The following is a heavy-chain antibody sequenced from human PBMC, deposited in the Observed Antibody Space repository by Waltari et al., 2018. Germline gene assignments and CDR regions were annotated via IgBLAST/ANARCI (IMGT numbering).Heavy chain of an antibody. Sequence: EVQLVESGGGLVKPGGSNSLSCAASGFTVSDAWLTWVRRAPGKGLEWVARIKSESDGGKTDYAAPVKDRFTISRDDSENKVFLQMNGLKSEDTGVYYCTTVSHTGSYYRYYYMDVWGEGTTVTISS. CDR2: IKSESDGGKT. CDR3: TTVSHTGSYYRYYYMDV. CDR1: GFTVSDAW. J-gene: IGHJ6*03. D-gene: IGHD3-10*01. V-gene: IGHV3-15*01.